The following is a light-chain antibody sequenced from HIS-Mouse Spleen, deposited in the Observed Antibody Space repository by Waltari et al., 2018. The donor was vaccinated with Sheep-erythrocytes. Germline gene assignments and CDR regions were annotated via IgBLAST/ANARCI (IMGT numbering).Light chain of an antibody. Sequence: SYELTQPPSVSVSPGKTARITCSGDALPKKYAYWYQQKSGQAPVLVIYEDSKRPPGIPGRFSGSSSGTMATLTISGAQVEDEADYYCYSTDSSGNHRVFGGGTKLTVL. V-gene: IGLV3-10*01. CDR3: YSTDSSGNHRV. CDR2: EDS. J-gene: IGLJ3*02. CDR1: ALPKKY.